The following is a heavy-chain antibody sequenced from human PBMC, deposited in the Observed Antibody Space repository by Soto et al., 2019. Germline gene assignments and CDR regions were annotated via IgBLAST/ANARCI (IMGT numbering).Heavy chain of an antibody. Sequence: SETPSLTGPVSGVNINANYWSLIRQHAGKGLEWIGRIYMTGSTNYNPSLKSRVTMSIDTSKNQFSLKLSSVTAADTAMYYCARDLGVAVAADWFDPWGQGTLVTVSS. J-gene: IGHJ5*02. D-gene: IGHD6-19*01. CDR3: ARDLGVAVAADWFDP. CDR1: GVNINANY. CDR2: IYMTGST. V-gene: IGHV4-4*07.